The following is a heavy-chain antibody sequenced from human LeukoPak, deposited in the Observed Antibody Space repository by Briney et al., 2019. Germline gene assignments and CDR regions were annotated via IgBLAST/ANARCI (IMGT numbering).Heavy chain of an antibody. CDR3: ARVSHYGDSDY. J-gene: IGHJ4*02. V-gene: IGHV4-34*01. D-gene: IGHD4-17*01. CDR2: INHSGST. Sequence: SETLSLTCAVYGGSFSGYYWSWIRQPPGKGLEWIGEINHSGSTNYNPSLKSRVTISVDTSKNQFSLKLSSVTAADTAVYYCARVSHYGDSDYWGQGTLVTVSS. CDR1: GGSFSGYY.